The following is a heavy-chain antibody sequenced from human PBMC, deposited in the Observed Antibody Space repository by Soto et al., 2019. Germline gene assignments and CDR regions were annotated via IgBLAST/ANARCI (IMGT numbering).Heavy chain of an antibody. V-gene: IGHV3-49*04. CDR1: GFTVGDYP. J-gene: IGHJ4*02. CDR3: TRELFGDYNY. Sequence: GGSLRLSCTTSGFTVGDYPMTWVRQAPGKGLEWLGFIRSKAYGGTTEYAASVKDRFTISRDDSKSIAYLQMNSLKAEDTAVYFCTRELFGDYNYWGLGTLVTVSS. D-gene: IGHD4-17*01. CDR2: IRSKAYGGTT.